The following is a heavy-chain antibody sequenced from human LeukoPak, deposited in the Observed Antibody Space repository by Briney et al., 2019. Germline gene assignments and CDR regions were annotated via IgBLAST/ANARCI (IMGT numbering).Heavy chain of an antibody. CDR3: ARGAAGYSYG. Sequence: SETLSLTCAVYGGSFSGYYWSWVRQPPGKGLEWIGEINHSGSTNYNPSLKSRVTISIDTSKNQFSLRLSSVTAADTAVYYCARGAAGYSYGWGQGTLVTVSS. D-gene: IGHD5-18*01. CDR2: INHSGST. V-gene: IGHV4-34*01. J-gene: IGHJ4*02. CDR1: GGSFSGYY.